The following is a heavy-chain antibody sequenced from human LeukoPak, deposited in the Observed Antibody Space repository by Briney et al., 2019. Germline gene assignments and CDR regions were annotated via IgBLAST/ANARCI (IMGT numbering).Heavy chain of an antibody. CDR2: IKQDGSEK. CDR3: ATDGAGFDT. V-gene: IGHV3-7*03. CDR1: GFTVSTNY. J-gene: IGHJ5*02. Sequence: GGSLRLSCAASGFTVSTNYMSWVRQAPGKGLEWVANIKQDGSEKYYVDSVKGRFIISRDNAKNSLYLQMNSLRAEDTAVYYCATDGAGFDTWGQGVLVTVSS.